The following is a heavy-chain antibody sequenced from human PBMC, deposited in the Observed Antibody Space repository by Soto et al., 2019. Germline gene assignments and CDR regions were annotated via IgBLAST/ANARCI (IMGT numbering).Heavy chain of an antibody. CDR3: VSDPETFYCVMDV. CDR2: IVSSSNTI. CDR1: GFTFNDYN. V-gene: IGHV3-48*02. J-gene: IGHJ6*02. Sequence: EVQLVESGGGLVQPGGSLRLSCTASGFTFNDYNMNWVRQAPGMGLEWLSYIVSSSNTIYYADSVKGRFTISRDNAKNSLYLQMNSLRDEDTAVYYCVSDPETFYCVMDVWGRGTTVTVSS.